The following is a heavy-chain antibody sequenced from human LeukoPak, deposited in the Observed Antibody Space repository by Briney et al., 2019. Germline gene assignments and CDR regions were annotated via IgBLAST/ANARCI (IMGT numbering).Heavy chain of an antibody. D-gene: IGHD4-17*01. CDR1: GYTFTGYY. V-gene: IGHV1-2*02. J-gene: IGHJ4*02. CDR3: ARMGRSTVTTPDY. Sequence: ASVKVSCKASGYTFTGYYMHWVRQAPGQGLEWMGWINPNSGGTNYAQKFQGRVTMTRDTSISTAYMELSGLRSDDTAVYYCARMGRSTVTTPDYWGQGTLVTVSS. CDR2: INPNSGGT.